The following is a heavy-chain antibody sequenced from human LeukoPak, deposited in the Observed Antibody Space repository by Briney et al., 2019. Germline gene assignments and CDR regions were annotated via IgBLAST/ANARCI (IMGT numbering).Heavy chain of an antibody. D-gene: IGHD2/OR15-2a*01. CDR1: GYTLTELS. V-gene: IGHV1-24*01. CDR3: ATAGYYPPPYYFDY. J-gene: IGHJ4*02. Sequence: ASVKVSCKVSGYTLTELSMHWVRQAPGKGLEWMGGFDPEDGETIYAQKFQGRVTMTEDISTDTAYMELSSLRSEDTAVYYCATAGYYPPPYYFDYWGQGTLATVSS. CDR2: FDPEDGET.